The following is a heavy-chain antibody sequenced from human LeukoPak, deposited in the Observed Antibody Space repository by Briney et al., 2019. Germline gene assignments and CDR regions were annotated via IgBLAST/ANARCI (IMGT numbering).Heavy chain of an antibody. CDR2: IRYDGSRE. D-gene: IGHD2-2*01. J-gene: IGHJ4*02. CDR1: GFTFSTYG. Sequence: QPRGSLRLSCAASGFTFSTYGMHWVRQTPGKGLEWVAFIRYDGSREYYADSVKGRFTISRDNAKNSLYLQMNSLRAEDTAVYYCARDGLGYQLLRGVHFDYWGQGTLATVSS. V-gene: IGHV3-30*02. CDR3: ARDGLGYQLLRGVHFDY.